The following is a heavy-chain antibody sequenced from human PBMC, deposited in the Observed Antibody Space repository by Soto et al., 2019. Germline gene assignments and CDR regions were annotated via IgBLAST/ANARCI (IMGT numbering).Heavy chain of an antibody. V-gene: IGHV3-33*01. Sequence: GGSLRLSCAASGFTFSSYGMHWVRQAPGKGLEWVAVIWYDGSNKYYADSVKGRFTISRDNSKNTLYLQMNSLRAEDTAVYYCARGFRITGTPTGYYGMDVWGQGTTVTVSS. CDR1: GFTFSSYG. D-gene: IGHD1-20*01. CDR2: IWYDGSNK. J-gene: IGHJ6*02. CDR3: ARGFRITGTPTGYYGMDV.